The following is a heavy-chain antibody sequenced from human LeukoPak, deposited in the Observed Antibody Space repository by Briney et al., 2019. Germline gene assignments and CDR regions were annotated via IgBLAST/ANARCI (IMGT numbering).Heavy chain of an antibody. CDR3: ARERRGRIIAVAEGGFDY. CDR1: GGSFSGYY. D-gene: IGHD6-19*01. J-gene: IGHJ4*02. V-gene: IGHV4-34*01. Sequence: SETLSLTCAVYGGSFSGYYWSWICQSSGKGLEWIGEINHSGSTKYNPSLKSRVTISVDTSKNQFSLKLSSVTAADTAVYYCARERRGRIIAVAEGGFDYWGQGTLVTVPS. CDR2: INHSGST.